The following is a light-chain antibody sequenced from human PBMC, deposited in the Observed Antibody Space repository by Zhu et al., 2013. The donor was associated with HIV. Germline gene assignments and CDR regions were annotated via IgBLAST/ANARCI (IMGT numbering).Light chain of an antibody. CDR3: HQYVISPWT. Sequence: EVVLTQSPGTLSLSPGERASLSCRASQTVNNNHLAWYQQKPGQGPRLLIFGASTRATGIPDRFSGSGSGTDFTLTISRLEPEDLAVYFCHQYVISPWTFGQGTKVEIK. CDR1: QTVNNNH. J-gene: IGKJ1*01. CDR2: GAS. V-gene: IGKV3-20*01.